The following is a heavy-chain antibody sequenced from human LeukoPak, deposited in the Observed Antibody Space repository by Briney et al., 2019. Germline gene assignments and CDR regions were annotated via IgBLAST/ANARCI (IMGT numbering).Heavy chain of an antibody. Sequence: ASVKVSCKASGYTFTSNYIHWVRQAPGQGLEWMGIINPSGGSTSYAQKFQGRVTMTRDTSTSTVYMELSSLRSEDTAVYYCARRVRWYSSGWGRYFDYWGQGTLVTVS. D-gene: IGHD6-19*01. CDR3: ARRVRWYSSGWGRYFDY. CDR1: GYTFTSNY. J-gene: IGHJ4*02. CDR2: INPSGGST. V-gene: IGHV1-46*01.